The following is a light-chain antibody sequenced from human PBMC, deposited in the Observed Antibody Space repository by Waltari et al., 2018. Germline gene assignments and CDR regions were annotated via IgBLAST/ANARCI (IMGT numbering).Light chain of an antibody. CDR3: CSYAGNYTWV. J-gene: IGLJ3*02. V-gene: IGLV2-11*01. CDR1: SSDVGSYKY. CDR2: DVS. Sequence: QSALTQPRSVSGSPGPSVTISCTGTSSDVGSYKYVSWYQQHPGEALIRMVYDVSKRPSGVPDRFSGSKSGNTASLTISGLQAEDEADYYCCSYAGNYTWVFGGGTKLTVL.